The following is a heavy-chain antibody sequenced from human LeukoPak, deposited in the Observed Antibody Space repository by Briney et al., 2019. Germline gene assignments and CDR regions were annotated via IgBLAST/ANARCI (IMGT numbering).Heavy chain of an antibody. D-gene: IGHD6-6*01. CDR1: GRSFSGYY. V-gene: IGHV4-34*01. Sequence: SETLSLTCAVYGRSFSGYYWSWIRPPPGKGLEWNGEINHSGSTNYNPSLKSRVTISVDTSKNQFSLNLSSVTAADAAVYYCARVTGSSSPALIPIYYMDVWGKGTTVTVSS. J-gene: IGHJ6*03. CDR2: INHSGST. CDR3: ARVTGSSSPALIPIYYMDV.